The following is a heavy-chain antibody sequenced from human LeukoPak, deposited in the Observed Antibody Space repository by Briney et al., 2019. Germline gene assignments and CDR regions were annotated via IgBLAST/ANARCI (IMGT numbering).Heavy chain of an antibody. V-gene: IGHV3-23*01. D-gene: IGHD3-3*01. J-gene: IGHJ6*03. CDR2: ISGSGGST. Sequence: RGSLRLSCAASGFTFSSYAMSWVRQAPGKGLEWVSAISGSGGSTYYADSVKGRFTISRDNSKNTLYLQMNSLRAEDTAVYYCAKEESTKYYDFWSARGYYMDVWGKGTTVTVSS. CDR1: GFTFSSYA. CDR3: AKEESTKYYDFWSARGYYMDV.